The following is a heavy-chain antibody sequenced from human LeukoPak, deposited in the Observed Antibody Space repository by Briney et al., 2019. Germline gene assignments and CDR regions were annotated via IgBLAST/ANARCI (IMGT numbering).Heavy chain of an antibody. CDR2: ISYDGSNK. CDR1: GFTFSSYG. J-gene: IGHJ6*04. V-gene: IGHV3-30*18. Sequence: PGRSRRLSCAASGFTFSSYGMRWVRQAPGKGLEWVAVISYDGSNKYYADSVKGRFTISRDNSKNTLYLQMNSLRAEDTAVYYCAKDVVPKSRPHYYYYGMDVWGKGTTVTVSS. D-gene: IGHD2-21*01. CDR3: AKDVVPKSRPHYYYYGMDV.